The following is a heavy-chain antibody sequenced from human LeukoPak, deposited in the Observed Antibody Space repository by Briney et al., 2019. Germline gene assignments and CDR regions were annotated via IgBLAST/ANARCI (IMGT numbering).Heavy chain of an antibody. V-gene: IGHV4-4*07. D-gene: IGHD6-6*01. CDR1: GGSISSYY. CDR2: IYTSGST. J-gene: IGHJ6*03. CDR3: AREGLAARPRNYYYMDV. Sequence: SETLSLTCTVSGGSISSYYWSWIRQPAGKGLEWIGRIYTSGSTNYNPSLKSRVTMSVDTSKNQFSLKLSSVTAADTAVYYCAREGLAARPRNYYYMDVWGKGTTVTVSS.